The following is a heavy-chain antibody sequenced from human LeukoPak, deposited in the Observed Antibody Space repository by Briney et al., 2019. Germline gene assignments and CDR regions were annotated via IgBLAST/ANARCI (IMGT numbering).Heavy chain of an antibody. J-gene: IGHJ4*02. Sequence: SETLSLTCTVSGDSISGVYWSWIRQPPGKGLEWIGYIYHSGSTYYNPSLKSRVTISVDRSKNQFSLKLSSVTAADTAVYYCARGGYYGDYYFDYWGQGTLVTVSS. V-gene: IGHV4-30-2*01. CDR3: ARGGYYGDYYFDY. CDR2: IYHSGST. D-gene: IGHD4-17*01. CDR1: GDSISGVY.